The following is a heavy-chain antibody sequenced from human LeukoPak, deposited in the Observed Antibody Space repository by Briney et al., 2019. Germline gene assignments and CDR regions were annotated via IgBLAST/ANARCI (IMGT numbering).Heavy chain of an antibody. CDR1: GYTFSNYY. J-gene: IGHJ5*02. Sequence: ASVKVSCKASGYTFSNYYMHWVRQAPGQELEWMGRINPSGGSATYAQKFQDRITMTWDTSTTTVYMEVNSLTSEDTAVYYCTRGGGVRISGVPPFDPWGQGTLVTVS. CDR2: INPSGGSA. D-gene: IGHD2-8*02. V-gene: IGHV1-46*01. CDR3: TRGGGVRISGVPPFDP.